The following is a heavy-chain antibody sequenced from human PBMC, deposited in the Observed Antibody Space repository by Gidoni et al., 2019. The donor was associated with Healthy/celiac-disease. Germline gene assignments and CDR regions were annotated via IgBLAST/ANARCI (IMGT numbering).Heavy chain of an antibody. D-gene: IGHD3-10*01. Sequence: GQRLEWMGWINAGNGNTKYSQKFQGRVTITRDTSASTAYMELSSLRSEDTAVYYCARSGSGGPFDYWGQGTLVTVSS. CDR2: INAGNGNT. CDR3: ARSGSGGPFDY. V-gene: IGHV1-3*01. J-gene: IGHJ4*02.